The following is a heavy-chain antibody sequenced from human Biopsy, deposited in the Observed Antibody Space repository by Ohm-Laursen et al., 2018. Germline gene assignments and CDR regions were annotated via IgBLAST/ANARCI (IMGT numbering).Heavy chain of an antibody. V-gene: IGHV1-2*05. D-gene: IGHD5/OR15-5a*01. CDR2: INPHTGVT. Sequence: SVKVSCKASGYDFLDFHIHWVRQVPGQGLEWIGHINPHTGVTKYAQKFLDRITMTGDASISTAYMDLSRLTSADTGIYYCAQPSGGVSTIGFDPWGQGTLVIVSS. CDR1: GYDFLDFH. CDR3: AQPSGGVSTIGFDP. J-gene: IGHJ5*02.